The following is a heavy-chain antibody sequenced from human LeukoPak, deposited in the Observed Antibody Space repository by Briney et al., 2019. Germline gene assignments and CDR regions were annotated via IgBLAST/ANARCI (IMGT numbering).Heavy chain of an antibody. CDR1: GFTFSSYH. Sequence: GGSLRLSCVVSGFTFSSYHMNWVRQAPGKGLEWVSSISTSRNYIYYADSVTGRFTISRDNAKNSLYLQMNSLRAEDTAVYYCAKGPRTVRFGDRHKGMFDYWGRGTLVTVSS. CDR3: AKGPRTVRFGDRHKGMFDY. J-gene: IGHJ4*02. V-gene: IGHV3-21*01. CDR2: ISTSRNYI. D-gene: IGHD3-10*01.